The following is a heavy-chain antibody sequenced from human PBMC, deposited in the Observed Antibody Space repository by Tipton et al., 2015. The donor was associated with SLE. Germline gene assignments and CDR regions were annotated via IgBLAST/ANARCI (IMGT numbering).Heavy chain of an antibody. Sequence: TLSLTCTVSGGSVSSGSYYWSWIRQPPGKGLEWIGYIYYSGGTNYNPSLKSRVTISVDTSKNQFSLKLSSVTAADTAVYYCARVDWPYFDYWGQGTLVTVSS. D-gene: IGHD3/OR15-3a*01. CDR2: IYYSGGT. V-gene: IGHV4-61*01. CDR3: ARVDWPYFDY. CDR1: GGSVSSGSYY. J-gene: IGHJ4*02.